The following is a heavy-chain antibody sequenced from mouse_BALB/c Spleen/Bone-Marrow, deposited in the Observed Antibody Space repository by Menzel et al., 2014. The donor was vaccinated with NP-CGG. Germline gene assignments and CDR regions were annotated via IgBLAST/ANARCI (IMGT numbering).Heavy chain of an antibody. J-gene: IGHJ4*01. CDR2: IDPANGFA. CDR3: ARAYYGNYPYVMDY. CDR1: GFNIKDTY. Sequence: VQLKESGAELVKPGASVKLSCTASGFNIKDTYIHWVNQRPEQGLEWIGRIDPANGFAKYDPKFQGKATITADTSSNTAHLHLSSLTSEDTAVYYCARAYYGNYPYVMDYWGQGTSVTVSS. V-gene: IGHV14-3*02. D-gene: IGHD2-10*01.